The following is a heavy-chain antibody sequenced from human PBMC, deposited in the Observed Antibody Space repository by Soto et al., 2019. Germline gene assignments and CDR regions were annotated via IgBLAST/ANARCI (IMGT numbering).Heavy chain of an antibody. D-gene: IGHD4-4*01. Sequence: LSLTCTVSGGSISSGGYYWSWIRQHPGKGLEWIGYIYYSGSTYYNPSLKSRVTISVDTSKNQFSLKLSSVTAADTAVYYCARDRRSYDYSNFYYYYYGMDVWGQGTTVTVSS. J-gene: IGHJ6*02. V-gene: IGHV4-31*03. CDR3: ARDRRSYDYSNFYYYYYGMDV. CDR1: GGSISSGGYY. CDR2: IYYSGST.